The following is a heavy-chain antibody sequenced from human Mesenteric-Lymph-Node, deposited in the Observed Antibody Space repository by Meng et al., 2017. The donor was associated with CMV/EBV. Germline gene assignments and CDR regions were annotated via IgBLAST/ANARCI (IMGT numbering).Heavy chain of an antibody. J-gene: IGHJ4*02. D-gene: IGHD3-3*01. CDR2: INPNSGGT. CDR1: GYTFTGYY. V-gene: IGHV1-2*02. CDR3: ARSNYDFWSGYRVEKPYYFDY. Sequence: ASVQVSCKASGYTFTGYYMHWVRQAPGQGLEWMGWINPNSGGTNYAQKFQGRVTMTRDTSISTAYMELSRLRSDDTAVYYCARSNYDFWSGYRVEKPYYFDYWGQGTLVTVSS.